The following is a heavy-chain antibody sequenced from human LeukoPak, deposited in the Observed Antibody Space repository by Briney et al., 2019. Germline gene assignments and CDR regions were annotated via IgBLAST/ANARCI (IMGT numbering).Heavy chain of an antibody. D-gene: IGHD3-10*01. CDR1: GFTVINNY. CDR2: IYAGGET. J-gene: IGHJ4*02. Sequence: GGSLRLSCAVSGFTVINNYMNWVRQAPGKGLEWVSVIYAGGETYYADSVRGRFTISRDTSALYLQMNSLRAEDTAVYSCAKRQPPWVYGSGSFYHFDYWGQGTMVTVSS. V-gene: IGHV3-66*04. CDR3: AKRQPPWVYGSGSFYHFDY.